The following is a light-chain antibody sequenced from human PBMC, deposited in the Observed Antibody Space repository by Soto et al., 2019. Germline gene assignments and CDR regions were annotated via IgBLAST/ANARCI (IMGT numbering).Light chain of an antibody. V-gene: IGKV1-13*02. CDR3: QHFKSFPIT. CDR1: QGISTL. J-gene: IGKJ5*01. CDR2: ESS. Sequence: AIQLTQSPSSLSASVGDRVTITCRASQGISTLLAWYQQKPGKAPKVLIYESSLLQSGVPSRFSGSGPGTDFTLTISSLQPEDFATYYCQHFKSFPITFGQGTRLEIK.